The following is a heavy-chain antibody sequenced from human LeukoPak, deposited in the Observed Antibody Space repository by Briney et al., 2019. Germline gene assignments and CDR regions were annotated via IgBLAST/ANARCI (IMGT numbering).Heavy chain of an antibody. Sequence: PGGSLRLSCAASGFTFSGYWMSWVRQAPGKGLEWVANIKQDGSEKYYVDSVKGRFTISRDNAKNSLYLQMNSLRAEDTAVYYCARVGVVAVAPIDYWGQGTLVTVSS. J-gene: IGHJ4*02. CDR2: IKQDGSEK. CDR3: ARVGVVAVAPIDY. CDR1: GFTFSGYW. D-gene: IGHD6-19*01. V-gene: IGHV3-7*01.